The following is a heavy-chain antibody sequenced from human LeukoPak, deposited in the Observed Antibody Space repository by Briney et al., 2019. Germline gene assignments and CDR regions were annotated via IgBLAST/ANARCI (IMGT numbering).Heavy chain of an antibody. Sequence: GGSLRLSCAASGFTFSSYVMSWVRQTPGKGLEWVSTITDGGGTTWYADSVKGRFTISRDNSKNTLYVQMNSLRDEDTAIYYCAKRKESTMVAPGNYFDYWGQGTLVTVSS. CDR1: GFTFSSYV. V-gene: IGHV3-23*01. D-gene: IGHD4/OR15-4a*01. J-gene: IGHJ4*02. CDR2: ITDGGGTT. CDR3: AKRKESTMVAPGNYFDY.